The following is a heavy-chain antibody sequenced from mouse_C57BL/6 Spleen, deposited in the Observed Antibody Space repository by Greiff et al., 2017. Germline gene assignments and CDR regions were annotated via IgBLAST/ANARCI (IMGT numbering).Heavy chain of an antibody. Sequence: EVQLQQSGPELVKPGASVKISCKASGYSFTGYYMHWVKQSSEKSLEWIGEINPSTGGTSYNQKFKGKATLTVDKSSSTAYMQLKSLTSEDSAVYYCARIYGSSYVGYWGQGITLTVSS. CDR2: INPSTGGT. CDR1: GYSFTGYY. V-gene: IGHV1-43*01. J-gene: IGHJ2*01. CDR3: ARIYGSSYVGY. D-gene: IGHD1-1*01.